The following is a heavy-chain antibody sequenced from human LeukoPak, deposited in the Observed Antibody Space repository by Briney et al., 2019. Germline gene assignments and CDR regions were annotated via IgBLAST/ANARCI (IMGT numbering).Heavy chain of an antibody. CDR1: GFTFSSYV. CDR2: ISGSGGST. J-gene: IGHJ6*03. CDR3: AKAGLRWDNSYYMDV. D-gene: IGHD4-23*01. Sequence: GGSLRLSCAASGFTFSSYVMSWVRRAPGKGLEWVSAISGSGGSTYYADSVKGRFTISRDNSKNTLYLQMNSLRAEDTAVYYCAKAGLRWDNSYYMDVWGKGTPVTISS. V-gene: IGHV3-23*01.